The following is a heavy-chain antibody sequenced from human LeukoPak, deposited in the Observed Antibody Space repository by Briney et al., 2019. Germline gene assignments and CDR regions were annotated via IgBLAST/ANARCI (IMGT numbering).Heavy chain of an antibody. CDR3: ARDKDGIAVAGGPLDY. V-gene: IGHV4-59*01. Sequence: PSETLSLTCTVSSGSINNYYWSWIRQPPGKGLEYIGYIYYSGSANYNPSLKSRVTISVDPSKNQFSLKLSSVTAADTAVYYCARDKDGIAVAGGPLDYWGQGTLVTVSS. CDR1: SGSINNYY. D-gene: IGHD6-19*01. CDR2: IYYSGSA. J-gene: IGHJ4*02.